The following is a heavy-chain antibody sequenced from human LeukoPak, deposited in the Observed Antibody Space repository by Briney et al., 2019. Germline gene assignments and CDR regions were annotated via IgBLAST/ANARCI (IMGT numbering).Heavy chain of an antibody. CDR2: IKQDGSEK. V-gene: IGHV3-7*01. CDR3: AREYSSSYNGNWFDP. Sequence: QPGGSLRLSCAASGFVFSTYWMTWVRQAPGKGLEWVANIKQDGSEKYYVDSVKGRFTISRDNAKNSLYLQMNSLRAEDTAVYYCAREYSSSYNGNWFDPWGQGTLVTVSS. J-gene: IGHJ5*02. CDR1: GFVFSTYW. D-gene: IGHD6-6*01.